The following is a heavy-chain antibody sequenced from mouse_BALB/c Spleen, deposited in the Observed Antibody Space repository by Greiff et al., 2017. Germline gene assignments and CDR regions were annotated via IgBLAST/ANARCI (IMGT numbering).Heavy chain of an antibody. V-gene: IGHV5-6*01. J-gene: IGHJ3*01. D-gene: IGHD2-4*01. Sequence: EVQVVESGGGLVKPGGSLKLSCAASGFTFSSYGMSWVRQTPDKRLEWVATISSGGSYTYYPDSVKGRFTISRDNAKNTLYLQMSSLKSEDTAMYYCERQNDYDRTWFADWGQGTLVTVSA. CDR2: ISSGGSYT. CDR1: GFTFSSYG. CDR3: ERQNDYDRTWFAD.